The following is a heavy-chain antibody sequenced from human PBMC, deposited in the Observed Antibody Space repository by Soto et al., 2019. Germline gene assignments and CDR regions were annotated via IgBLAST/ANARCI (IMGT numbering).Heavy chain of an antibody. Sequence: QSGGSLRLSCAASGFTFTSYWMHWVRQVPGKGLVWVSRINSDGSGTSYADSVKGRFTISRDNAKNTLYLQMNSLRVEDTAVYYCARDPPGIVGGTTAYYLGMDVWGQGTTVTVSS. V-gene: IGHV3-74*01. CDR2: INSDGSGT. CDR3: ARDPPGIVGGTTAYYLGMDV. J-gene: IGHJ6*02. D-gene: IGHD1-26*01. CDR1: GFTFTSYW.